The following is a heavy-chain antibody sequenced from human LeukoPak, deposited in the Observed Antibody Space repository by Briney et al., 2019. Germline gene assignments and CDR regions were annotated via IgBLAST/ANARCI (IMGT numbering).Heavy chain of an antibody. CDR1: GFTFSSYA. D-gene: IGHD5-18*01. V-gene: IGHV3-23*01. CDR2: FSATDGSA. CDR3: ARDEPYGYSYVAFDI. J-gene: IGHJ3*02. Sequence: GGSLRLSCAASGFTFSSYAMTWVRQAPGKGLEWVSAFSATDGSAQYADSVKGRFTISRDNSKNTLYLQMNSLRAEDTAVYYCARDEPYGYSYVAFDIWGQGTMVTVSS.